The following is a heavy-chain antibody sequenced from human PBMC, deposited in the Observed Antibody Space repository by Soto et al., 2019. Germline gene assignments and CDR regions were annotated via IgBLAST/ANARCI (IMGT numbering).Heavy chain of an antibody. CDR3: ALDFLRGFAVAGFDF. J-gene: IGHJ4*02. CDR1: GFTFSSYA. CDR2: ISASGGST. V-gene: IGHV3-23*01. Sequence: GGSLRLSCAASGFTFSSYAMSWVRQAPGKGLEWVSAISASGGSTYYADSVKGRFTISRDNSKNTLYLQMNSLRAEDTAVYYCALDFLRGFAVAGFDFWGQGTLVTVSS. D-gene: IGHD6-19*01.